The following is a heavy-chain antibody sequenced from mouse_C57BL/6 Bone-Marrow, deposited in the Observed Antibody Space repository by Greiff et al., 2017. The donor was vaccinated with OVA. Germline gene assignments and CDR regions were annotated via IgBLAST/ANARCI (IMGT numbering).Heavy chain of an antibody. V-gene: IGHV5-4*01. Sequence: EVQLVESGGDLVKPGGSLKLSCAASGFTFSSYGMSWVRQTPDKRLEWVATISDGGSYTYYPDNVKGRFTISRDNAKNNLYLQMSHLKSEDTAMYYCARDPHYGNYWYFDVWGTGTTVTVSS. CDR1: GFTFSSYG. D-gene: IGHD2-1*01. CDR3: ARDPHYGNYWYFDV. CDR2: ISDGGSYT. J-gene: IGHJ1*03.